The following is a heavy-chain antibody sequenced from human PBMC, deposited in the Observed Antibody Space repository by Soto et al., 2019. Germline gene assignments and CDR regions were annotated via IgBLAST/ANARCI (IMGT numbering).Heavy chain of an antibody. D-gene: IGHD5-18*01. CDR3: ARDAASGYSYGPYDY. V-gene: IGHV4-59*01. Sequence: QVQLQESGPGLVKPSETLSLTCTVSGGSISSYYWSWIRQPPGKGLEWIGYIYYSGSTNYSPSLTSRVTISVDTAKNQFSLKLSSVTAADTAVYYCARDAASGYSYGPYDYWGQGTLVTVSS. J-gene: IGHJ4*02. CDR2: IYYSGST. CDR1: GGSISSYY.